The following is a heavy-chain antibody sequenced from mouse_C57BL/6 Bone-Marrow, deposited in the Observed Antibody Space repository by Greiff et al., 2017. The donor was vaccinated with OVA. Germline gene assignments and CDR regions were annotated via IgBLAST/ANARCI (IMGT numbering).Heavy chain of an antibody. D-gene: IGHD1-1*01. Sequence: QVQLQQPGAELVKPGASVKLSCKASGYTFTSYGMHWVKQRPGQGLEWIGMIHPKGGSTNYNERFKSKATLTVDKSSSTAYMQLSSLTSEYSAVYYCARFTVVAPYYFDYWGQGTTLTVSS. V-gene: IGHV1-64*01. CDR1: GYTFTSYG. J-gene: IGHJ2*01. CDR2: IHPKGGST. CDR3: ARFTVVAPYYFDY.